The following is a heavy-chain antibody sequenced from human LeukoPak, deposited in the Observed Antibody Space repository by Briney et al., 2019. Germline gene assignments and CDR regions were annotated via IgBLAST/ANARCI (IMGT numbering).Heavy chain of an antibody. D-gene: IGHD7-27*01. J-gene: IGHJ4*02. Sequence: GGSLRLSCATSGFTFSSYTMIWVRQAPGKGLEWVSIIGASGGDIHYADSVKGRFGISRDNPKNTLTLQMNSLRVNDTAVYYCARDPNWGSGYWGQGTLVTVSS. V-gene: IGHV3-23*01. CDR3: ARDPNWGSGY. CDR1: GFTFSSYT. CDR2: IGASGGDI.